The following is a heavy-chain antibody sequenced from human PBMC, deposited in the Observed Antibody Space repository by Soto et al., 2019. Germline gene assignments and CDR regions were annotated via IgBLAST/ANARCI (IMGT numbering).Heavy chain of an antibody. CDR1: GYTFFTYD. D-gene: IGHD5-12*01. CDR2: ISTYSGDT. V-gene: IGHV1-18*01. J-gene: IGHJ5*02. Sequence: ASVKVSCKASGYTFFTYDISWVRQAPGQGLEWMGWISTYSGDTKYAQKFQGRVTMTTDTSTTTAYLELRSLRSDDTAVYYCARHHGPTTSENWFDPWGQGTLSPSPQ. CDR3: ARHHGPTTSENWFDP.